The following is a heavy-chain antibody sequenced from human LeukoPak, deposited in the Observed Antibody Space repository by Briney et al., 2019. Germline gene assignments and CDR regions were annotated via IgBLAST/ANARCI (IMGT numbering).Heavy chain of an antibody. CDR2: IKQDGSEK. D-gene: IGHD4-17*01. V-gene: IGHV3-7*03. Sequence: PGGSLRLSCAASGFTFSSYGMHWVRQAPGKGLEWVANIKQDGSEKYYVDSVKGRFTISRDNAKNSLYLQMNSLRAEDTAVYYCARATENDYGADAEYFQHWGQGTLVTVSS. CDR3: ARATENDYGADAEYFQH. J-gene: IGHJ1*01. CDR1: GFTFSSYG.